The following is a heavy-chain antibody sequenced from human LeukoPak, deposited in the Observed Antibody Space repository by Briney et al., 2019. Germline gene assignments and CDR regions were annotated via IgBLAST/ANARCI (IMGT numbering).Heavy chain of an antibody. J-gene: IGHJ4*02. Sequence: GGSLRLSCTASGFTFSDYTRNWVRQAPGKGLEWVSSISSRSTYIYYADSVKGRFTISRDNAKSSLTLQMDSLRAEDTAVYYCATSRRDSQYYFNPWGQGTLVIVSS. CDR2: ISSRSTYI. CDR1: GFTFSDYT. CDR3: ATSRRDSQYYFNP. V-gene: IGHV3-21*01. D-gene: IGHD6-6*01.